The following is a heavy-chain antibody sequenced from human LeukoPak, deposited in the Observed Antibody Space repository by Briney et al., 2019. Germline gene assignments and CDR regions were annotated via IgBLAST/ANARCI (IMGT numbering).Heavy chain of an antibody. CDR2: IHTRGGT. J-gene: IGHJ3*02. CDR3: ARDDNGGYSDDAFDI. V-gene: IGHV4-4*07. CDR1: GGSISSYY. Sequence: SETLSLTCSVSGGSISSYYWSWLRQPAGKGLEWIGRIHTRGGTEYNPSLKSRVTMSVDTSKNQFSLKLISVTAADTAVYFCARDDNGGYSDDAFDIWGQGTLVTVSS. D-gene: IGHD4/OR15-4a*01.